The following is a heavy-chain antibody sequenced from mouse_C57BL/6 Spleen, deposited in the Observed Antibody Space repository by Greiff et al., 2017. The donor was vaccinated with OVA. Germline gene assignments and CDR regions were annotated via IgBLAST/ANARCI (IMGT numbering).Heavy chain of an antibody. D-gene: IGHD2-5*01. CDR1: GYTFTSYW. J-gene: IGHJ2*01. V-gene: IGHV1-50*01. CDR3: ARGGYSNYGY. CDR2: IDPSDSYT. Sequence: QVQLKQPGAELVKPGASVKLSCKASGYTFTSYWMQWVKQRPGQGLEWIGEIDPSDSYTNYNQKFKGKATLTVDTSSSTAYMQLSSLTSEDSAVYYCARGGYSNYGYWGQGTTLTVSS.